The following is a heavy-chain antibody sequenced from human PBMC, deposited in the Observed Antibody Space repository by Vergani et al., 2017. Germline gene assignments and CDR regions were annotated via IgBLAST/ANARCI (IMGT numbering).Heavy chain of an antibody. CDR3: ARVEEGSWMDDAFDI. D-gene: IGHD6-13*01. CDR1: GYTFTSYY. Sequence: QVQLVQSGAEVKKPGASVKASCKASGYTFTSYYMHWVRQAPGQGLEWMGIIKRSGGSTSYAQKFQGRVTMTRDTSTSTVYMELSNMRSENTAVYDCARVEEGSWMDDAFDIWGQGTMVTVSS. V-gene: IGHV1-46*01. J-gene: IGHJ3*02. CDR2: IKRSGGST.